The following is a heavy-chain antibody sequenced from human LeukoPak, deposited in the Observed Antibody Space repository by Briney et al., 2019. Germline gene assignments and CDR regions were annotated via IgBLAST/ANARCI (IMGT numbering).Heavy chain of an antibody. CDR3: ARGDGYNYRFPY. CDR1: GYTFTGYY. CDR2: MNPNSGNT. J-gene: IGHJ4*02. V-gene: IGHV1-8*02. Sequence: GASVKVSCKASGYTFTGYYMHWVRQAPGQGLEWMGWMNPNSGNTGYAQKFQGRVTMTRNTSISTAYMELSSQRSEDTAVYYCARGDGYNYRFPYWGQGTLVTVSS. D-gene: IGHD5-12*01.